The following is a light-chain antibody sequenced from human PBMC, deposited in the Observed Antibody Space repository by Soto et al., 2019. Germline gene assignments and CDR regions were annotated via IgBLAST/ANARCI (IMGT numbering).Light chain of an antibody. CDR2: ANI. CDR1: NTNIGAGYD. J-gene: IGLJ3*02. Sequence: QSVLTQPPSVSGAPGQRVSISCTGSNTNIGAGYDVNWYQQLPGTAPKLLIYANINRPSGVPDRFSGSKSVASAFLVITGLQAEDEADYYCQSYDSSLSAWKVFGGGTKVTVL. V-gene: IGLV1-40*01. CDR3: QSYDSSLSAWKV.